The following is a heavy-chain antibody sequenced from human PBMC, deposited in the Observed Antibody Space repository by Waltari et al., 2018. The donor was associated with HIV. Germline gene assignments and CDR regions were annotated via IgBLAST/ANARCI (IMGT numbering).Heavy chain of an antibody. CDR1: GFPFSSYV. CDR3: ARGAVGGLFDY. CDR2: IWNDGSNR. J-gene: IGHJ4*02. V-gene: IGHV3-33*01. Sequence: VQLVESGGGVVQPGRSLRLSCAASGFPFSSYVMHWVRQAPGKGVGWVAVIWNDGSNRNHADSVKGRFTISRDNSKNTVYVQMNRLRAEDTAVYYCARGAVGGLFDYWGQGTLVTVSS. D-gene: IGHD1-26*01.